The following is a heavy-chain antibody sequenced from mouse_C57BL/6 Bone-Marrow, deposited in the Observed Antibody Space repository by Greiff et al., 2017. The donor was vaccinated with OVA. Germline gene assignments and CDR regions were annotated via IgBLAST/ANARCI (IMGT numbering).Heavy chain of an antibody. CDR2: IHPNSGST. CDR3: ARRSPELGRRGFDY. Sequence: VQLQQPGAELVKPGASVKLSCKASGYTFTSYWMHWVKQRPGQGLEWIGMIHPNSGSTNYNEKFKSKATLTVDKSSSTAYMQLSSLTSEDSAVYYCARRSPELGRRGFDYWGQGTTLTVSS. J-gene: IGHJ2*01. V-gene: IGHV1-64*01. CDR1: GYTFTSYW. D-gene: IGHD4-1*01.